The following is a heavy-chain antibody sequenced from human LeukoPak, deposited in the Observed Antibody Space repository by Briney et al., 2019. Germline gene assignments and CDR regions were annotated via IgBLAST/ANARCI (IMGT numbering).Heavy chain of an antibody. J-gene: IGHJ4*02. Sequence: PSETLSLTCTASGGSISSYYWSWIRQPAGKGLEWIGRIYTSGSTNYNPSPKSRVNMSVDTSKNQFSLKLSSVTAADTAVYYCARGWFGELSGLSGFDYWGQGTLVTVSS. V-gene: IGHV4-4*07. CDR2: IYTSGST. D-gene: IGHD3-10*01. CDR1: GGSISSYY. CDR3: ARGWFGELSGLSGFDY.